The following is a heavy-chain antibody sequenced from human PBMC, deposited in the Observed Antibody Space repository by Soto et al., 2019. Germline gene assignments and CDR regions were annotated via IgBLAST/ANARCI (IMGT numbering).Heavy chain of an antibody. CDR3: ARHSPGWYFDS. V-gene: IGHV4-39*01. J-gene: IGHJ4*02. D-gene: IGHD6-19*01. CDR2: IYYSGST. Sequence: SETLSLTCSVSGGSISSNTYWGWIRQPPGKGLEWIGNIYYSGSTFYNPSLRSRVTMSVDMSKNQFSLKLSSVTAADTAVYYCARHSPGWYFDSWGQRTLVTVSS. CDR1: GGSISSNTY.